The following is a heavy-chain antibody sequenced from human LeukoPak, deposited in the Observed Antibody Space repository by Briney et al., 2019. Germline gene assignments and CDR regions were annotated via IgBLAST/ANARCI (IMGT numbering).Heavy chain of an antibody. J-gene: IGHJ4*02. CDR2: ISSSSTI. CDR3: AREAITMDY. CDR1: GFTFSSYS. V-gene: IGHV3-48*01. Sequence: GGSLRLSCAASGFTFSSYSMNWVRQAPGKGLEWVSYISSSSTIYYADSVKGRFTISRDNAKNSLYLQMNSLRAEDTAVYYCAREAITMDYWGQGTLVTVSS. D-gene: IGHD3-3*01.